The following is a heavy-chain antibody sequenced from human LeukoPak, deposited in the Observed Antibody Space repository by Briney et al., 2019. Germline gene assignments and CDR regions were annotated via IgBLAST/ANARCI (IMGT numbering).Heavy chain of an antibody. V-gene: IGHV1-46*01. CDR3: ARVKCWYGSGSYLDY. Sequence: ASVKVSCKASGYTFTSYYMHWVRQAPGQGLEWMGIINPSGGSTSYAQKFQGRVTMTRDTSTSTVYMELSSLRSEDTAVYYCARVKCWYGSGSYLDYWGQGTLVTVSS. CDR1: GYTFTSYY. J-gene: IGHJ4*02. D-gene: IGHD3-10*01. CDR2: INPSGGST.